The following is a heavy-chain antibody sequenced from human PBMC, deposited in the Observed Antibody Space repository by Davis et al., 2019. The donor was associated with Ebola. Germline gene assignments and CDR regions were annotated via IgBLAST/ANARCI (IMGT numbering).Heavy chain of an antibody. CDR3: ARSLGYRGAFDI. Sequence: PGGSLRLSCAASGFTFSSYEMNWVRQAPGKGLEWVSYISSSGSTIYYADSVKGRFTISRHNSKNTLYLQMNSLRAEDTAVYYCARSLGYRGAFDIWGQGTMVTVSS. CDR2: ISSSGSTI. V-gene: IGHV3-48*03. CDR1: GFTFSSYE. J-gene: IGHJ3*02. D-gene: IGHD3-10*01.